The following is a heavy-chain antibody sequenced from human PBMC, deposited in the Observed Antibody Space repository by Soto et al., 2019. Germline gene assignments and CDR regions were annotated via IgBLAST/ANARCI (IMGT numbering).Heavy chain of an antibody. D-gene: IGHD6-13*01. CDR2: ISSSSSTI. CDR3: ARVGNYDYYYVDV. Sequence: EVQLVESGGGLVQPGGSLRLSCAASGFTFSSYSMNWVRQAPGKGREWVSYISSSSSTIYYADSVNGRFTISRDNAKNALHLQMNSLGAEDRAVYYCARVGNYDYYYVDVCGRGTTVTVSS. V-gene: IGHV3-48*01. CDR1: GFTFSSYS. J-gene: IGHJ6*03.